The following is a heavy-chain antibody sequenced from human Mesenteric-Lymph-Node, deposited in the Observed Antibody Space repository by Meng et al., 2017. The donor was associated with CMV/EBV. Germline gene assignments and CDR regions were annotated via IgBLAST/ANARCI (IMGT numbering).Heavy chain of an antibody. CDR2: ISAYNGNT. V-gene: IGHV1-18*01. CDR3: ARVTGDYESGGYHLFDY. J-gene: IGHJ4*02. D-gene: IGHD1-26*01. CDR1: YTFTSYG. Sequence: YTFTSYGISWVRQAPGQGLEWMGWISAYNGNTNYAQKLQGRVTMTTDTSTSTAYMELRSLRSDDTAVYYCARVTGDYESGGYHLFDYWGQGTLVTVSS.